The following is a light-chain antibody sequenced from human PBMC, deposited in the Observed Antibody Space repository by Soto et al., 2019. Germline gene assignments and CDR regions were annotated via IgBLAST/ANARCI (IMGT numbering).Light chain of an antibody. J-gene: IGKJ1*01. CDR1: QSLLNSNGYNY. CDR3: KQALQTPWT. Sequence: IVMTQSPPSLSVSPGESATISCRSSQSLLNSNGYNYLAWYLQKPGQSPQLLIYLGSNRDSGVPDRFSGSGSGTDFTPKISKVEAEDVGVYYCKQALQTPWTFGEGTKVDI. V-gene: IGKV2-28*01. CDR2: LGS.